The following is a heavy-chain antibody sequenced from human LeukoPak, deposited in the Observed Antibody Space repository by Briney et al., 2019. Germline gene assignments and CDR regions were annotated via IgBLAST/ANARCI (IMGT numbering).Heavy chain of an antibody. CDR1: GFTFSSYS. CDR3: ARDYSGYSNY. CDR2: ISSDSSYI. J-gene: IGHJ4*02. Sequence: GGSLRLSCAASGFTFSSYSMNWVRQAPGKGLEWVSSISSDSSYIYYADSVKGRFTISRDNAENSLYLQMNSLRAEDTAVYYCARDYSGYSNYWGQGTLVTVSS. D-gene: IGHD4-11*01. V-gene: IGHV3-21*06.